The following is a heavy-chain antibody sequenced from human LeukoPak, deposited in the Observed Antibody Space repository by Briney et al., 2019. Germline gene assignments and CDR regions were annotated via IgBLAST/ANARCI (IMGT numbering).Heavy chain of an antibody. Sequence: SETLSLTCTVSGGSISSYYWGWIRQPPGKGLEWIGSIYYSGSTYYNPSLKSRVTISVDTSKNQFSLKLSSATAADTAVYYCARDHFRNDGDYWGQGTLVTVSS. CDR3: ARDHFRNDGDY. V-gene: IGHV4-39*07. J-gene: IGHJ4*02. D-gene: IGHD1-1*01. CDR2: IYYSGST. CDR1: GGSISSYY.